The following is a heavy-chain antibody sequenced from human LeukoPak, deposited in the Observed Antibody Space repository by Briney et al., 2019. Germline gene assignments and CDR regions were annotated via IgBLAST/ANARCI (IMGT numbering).Heavy chain of an antibody. CDR2: ISAYNGNT. CDR3: ARKVAAAGTLAWFDP. V-gene: IGHV1-18*01. D-gene: IGHD6-13*01. CDR1: GYTFTSYG. Sequence: ASVKVSCKASGYTFTSYGISWVRQAPGQGLEWMGWISAYNGNTNYAQKLQGSVTMTTDTSTSTAYMELRSLRSDDTAVYYCARKVAAAGTLAWFDPWGQGTLVTVSS. J-gene: IGHJ5*02.